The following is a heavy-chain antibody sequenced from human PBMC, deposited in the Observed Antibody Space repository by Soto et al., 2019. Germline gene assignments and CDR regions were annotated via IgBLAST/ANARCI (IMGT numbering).Heavy chain of an antibody. V-gene: IGHV3-30-3*01. Sequence: GGSLRLSCAASGFTFSSYAMHWVRQAPGKGLEWVAVISYDGSNKYYADSVKGRFTISRDNSKNTLYLQMNSLRAEDTAVYYCAREPPRYCSSTSCSMTTVTTSDYWGQGTLVTVSS. CDR1: GFTFSSYA. D-gene: IGHD2-2*01. CDR3: AREPPRYCSSTSCSMTTVTTSDY. J-gene: IGHJ4*02. CDR2: ISYDGSNK.